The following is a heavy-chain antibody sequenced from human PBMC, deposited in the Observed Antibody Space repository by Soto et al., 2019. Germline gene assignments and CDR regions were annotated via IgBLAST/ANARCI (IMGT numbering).Heavy chain of an antibody. CDR2: INPSGGTT. CDR1: GYIFTSYY. Sequence: QVQLAQSGTEVKKPGASVKVSCKTSGYIFTSYYIHWVRQAPGQGLEWMGIINPSGGTTTYAQKFQGRVTMTRDTSTSTVYMELSIRRSEDTAVYYCARGPATAPYAYWCLGTLVTAAS. V-gene: IGHV1-46*01. J-gene: IGHJ4*02. CDR3: ARGPATAPYAY. D-gene: IGHD2-2*01.